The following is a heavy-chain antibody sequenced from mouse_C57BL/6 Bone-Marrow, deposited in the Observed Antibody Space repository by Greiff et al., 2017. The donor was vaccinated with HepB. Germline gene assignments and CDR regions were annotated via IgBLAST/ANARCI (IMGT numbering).Heavy chain of an antibody. CDR2: ISNLAYSI. D-gene: IGHD1-1*01. CDR1: GFTFSDYG. CDR3: ARVGGSSPYWYFEV. J-gene: IGHJ1*03. Sequence: EVMLVESGGGLVQPGGSLKLSCAASGFTFSDYGMAWVRQAPRKGPEWVAFISNLAYSIYYADTVTGRFTISRENAKNTLYLEMSSLRSEDTAMYYCARVGGSSPYWYFEVWGTGTTVTVSS. V-gene: IGHV5-15*01.